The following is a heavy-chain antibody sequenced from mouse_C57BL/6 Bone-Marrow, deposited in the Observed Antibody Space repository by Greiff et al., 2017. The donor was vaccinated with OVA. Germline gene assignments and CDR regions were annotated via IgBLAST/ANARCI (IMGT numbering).Heavy chain of an antibody. CDR1: GYAFSSSW. CDR3: ARERGTTVPDY. Sequence: QVQLQQSGPELVKPGASVKISCKASGYAFSSSWMNWVKQRPGKGLEWIGRIYPGDGDTNYNGKFKGKATRTADKSSSTAYMQLSSLTSEDSAVYFCARERGTTVPDYWGQGTTLTVSS. J-gene: IGHJ2*01. D-gene: IGHD1-1*01. CDR2: IYPGDGDT. V-gene: IGHV1-82*01.